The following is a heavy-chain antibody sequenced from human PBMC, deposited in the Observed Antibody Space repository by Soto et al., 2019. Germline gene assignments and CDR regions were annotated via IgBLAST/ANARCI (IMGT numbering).Heavy chain of an antibody. CDR2: IYSSGST. J-gene: IGHJ6*02. CDR3: AREEAQGYYGMDV. CDR1: GFTVSNSC. V-gene: IGHV3-53*01. Sequence: GGSLRLSCAASGFTVSNSCMSWVRQAPGKGLEWVSVIYSSGSTYDADSVKGRVTISRDNSKNTLYLQMNSLRAEDTAVYYCAREEAQGYYGMDVWGQGTTVTVSS.